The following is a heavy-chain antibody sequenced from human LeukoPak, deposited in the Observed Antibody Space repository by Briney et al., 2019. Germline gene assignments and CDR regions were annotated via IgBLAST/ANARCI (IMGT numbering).Heavy chain of an antibody. D-gene: IGHD3-22*01. J-gene: IGHJ4*02. V-gene: IGHV7-4-1*02. Sequence: ASVKVSCKASGYTFTSYAMNWVRQAPGQGLEWMGWINTNTGNPTYAQGFTGRFVLSLDTSVSTAYLQISSLKAEDTAVYYCARDYPYYYDSSGFDYWGQGTLVTVSS. CDR3: ARDYPYYYDSSGFDY. CDR2: INTNTGNP. CDR1: GYTFTSYA.